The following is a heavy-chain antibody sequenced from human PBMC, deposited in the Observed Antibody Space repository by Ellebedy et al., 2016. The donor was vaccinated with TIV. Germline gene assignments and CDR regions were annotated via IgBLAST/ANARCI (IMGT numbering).Heavy chain of an antibody. Sequence: PGGSLRLSCAASGFTFSSYGLSWVRQAPGKGLEWVSGISGSYGTTYHADSVKGRFTISRDNSKNTLYLQMNSLRAEDTAVYYCTRDSGWEHDYWGQGTLVTVSS. V-gene: IGHV3-23*01. D-gene: IGHD4-23*01. CDR3: TRDSGWEHDY. CDR1: GFTFSSYG. CDR2: ISGSYGTT. J-gene: IGHJ4*02.